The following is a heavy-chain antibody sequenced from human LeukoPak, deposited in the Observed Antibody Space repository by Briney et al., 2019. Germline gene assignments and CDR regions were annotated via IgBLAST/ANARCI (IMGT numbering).Heavy chain of an antibody. Sequence: ASVKVSCKVSGYTLTELSMHWVRQAPGKGLEWMGGFDPEDGETIYAQNFQGRVTMTEDTSTDTAYMELSSLRSEDTAVYYCSTDLVGASLGDLFDPWGQGTLVTVSS. CDR3: STDLVGASLGDLFDP. J-gene: IGHJ5*02. D-gene: IGHD3-16*01. V-gene: IGHV1-24*01. CDR1: GYTLTELS. CDR2: FDPEDGET.